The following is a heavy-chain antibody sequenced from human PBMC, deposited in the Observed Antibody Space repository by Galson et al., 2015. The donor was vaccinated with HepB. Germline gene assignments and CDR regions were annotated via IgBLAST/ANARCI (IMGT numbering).Heavy chain of an antibody. D-gene: IGHD3-22*01. V-gene: IGHV3-48*01. CDR1: GFTFSSYS. Sequence: SLRLSCAASGFTFSSYSMNWVRQAPGKGLEWVSYISSSSSTIYYADSVKGRFTISRDNAKNSLYLQMNSLRAEDTAVYYCARRYYYDSSGYYYWGQGTLVTVSS. CDR2: ISSSSSTI. J-gene: IGHJ4*02. CDR3: ARRYYYDSSGYYY.